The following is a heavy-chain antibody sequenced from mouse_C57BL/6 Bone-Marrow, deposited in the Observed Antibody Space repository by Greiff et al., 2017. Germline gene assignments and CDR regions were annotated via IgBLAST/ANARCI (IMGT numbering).Heavy chain of an antibody. Sequence: EVMLVESGGGLVKPGGSLKLSCAASGFTFSSYAMSWVRQTPEKRLEWVATISDGGSYTYYPDNVKGRFTISRDNAKNNLYLQMSHLKSEDTAMYYCAREDWDEGYFDYWGQGTTLTASS. V-gene: IGHV5-4*01. J-gene: IGHJ2*01. D-gene: IGHD4-1*01. CDR3: AREDWDEGYFDY. CDR1: GFTFSSYA. CDR2: ISDGGSYT.